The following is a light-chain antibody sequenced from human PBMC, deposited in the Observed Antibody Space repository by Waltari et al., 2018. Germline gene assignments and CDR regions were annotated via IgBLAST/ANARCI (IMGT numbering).Light chain of an antibody. CDR3: MQGTYWPRT. CDR1: QSLVHSDGNTY. Sequence: DVVMTQSPLSLPVTLGQPASISCRSSQSLVHSDGNTYLNWFQQRPGQSPRRLIYKVSRRESGIPDRFSGSGSGTDFTLRISRVEAEDVGAYYYMQGTYWPRTFGQGTQVEIK. J-gene: IGKJ1*01. CDR2: KVS. V-gene: IGKV2-30*02.